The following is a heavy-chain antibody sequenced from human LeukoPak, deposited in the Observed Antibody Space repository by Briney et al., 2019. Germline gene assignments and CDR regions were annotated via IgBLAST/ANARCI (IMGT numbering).Heavy chain of an antibody. D-gene: IGHD3-22*01. Sequence: GGSLRLSCAPSGFTFSSYSMNWVRQAPGKGLEWVSYIRSSRSYIYYADSVKGRFTISRDNAKNSLYLQMSSLRVEDTAVYYCAREHSGGGNYYDSSGYYRSFDYWGQGTPVTVSS. CDR3: AREHSGGGNYYDSSGYYRSFDY. CDR2: IRSSRSYI. CDR1: GFTFSSYS. V-gene: IGHV3-21*01. J-gene: IGHJ4*02.